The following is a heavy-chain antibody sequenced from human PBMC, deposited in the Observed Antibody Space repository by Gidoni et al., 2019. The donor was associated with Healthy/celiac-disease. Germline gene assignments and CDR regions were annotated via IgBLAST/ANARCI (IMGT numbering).Heavy chain of an antibody. CDR2: IYYSGST. CDR1: GCSIRRSSYY. J-gene: IGHJ6*02. Sequence: QLQLQESGPGLVKPSETLSLTCTVSGCSIRRSSYYWGWIRQPPGKGLEWIGSIYYSGSTYYNPSLKSRVTISVDTSKNQFSLKLSSVTAADTAVYYCARQPSLHGVPAAISNHYYYGMDVWGQGTTVTVSS. V-gene: IGHV4-39*01. CDR3: ARQPSLHGVPAAISNHYYYGMDV. D-gene: IGHD2-2*01.